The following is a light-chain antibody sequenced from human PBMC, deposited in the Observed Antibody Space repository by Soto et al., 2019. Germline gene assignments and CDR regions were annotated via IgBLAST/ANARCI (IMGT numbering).Light chain of an antibody. CDR1: QSVSSNY. V-gene: IGKV3-20*01. CDR3: QQYGRSPLT. Sequence: EIVLTQSPGTLSLSPGERATLSCRASQSVSSNYLAWYQQKPGQAPRLLIYGASSRATGIPDRFSGSGSGTDFTLTISRLEPEYFAVYYCQQYGRSPLTFGGGTKVEIK. J-gene: IGKJ4*01. CDR2: GAS.